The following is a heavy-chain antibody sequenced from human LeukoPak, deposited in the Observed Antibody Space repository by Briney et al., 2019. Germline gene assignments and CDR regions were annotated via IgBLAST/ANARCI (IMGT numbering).Heavy chain of an antibody. CDR3: ARGGNHGDYWYFDL. V-gene: IGHV3-21*01. CDR2: ISSSSSNI. J-gene: IGHJ2*01. CDR1: GFTFSSYS. D-gene: IGHD4-17*01. Sequence: GGSLRLSCAASGFTFSSYSMNWVRQAPGKGLEWVSSISSSSSNIYYVDSVKGRFTISRDNAETSLHLQMNSLRAEDTAVYYCARGGNHGDYWYFDLWGRGTLVTVSS.